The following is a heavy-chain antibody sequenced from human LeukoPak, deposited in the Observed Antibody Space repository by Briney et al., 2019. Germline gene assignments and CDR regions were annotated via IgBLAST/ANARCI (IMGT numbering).Heavy chain of an antibody. Sequence: GGSLRLSCAASGFTFSDYYMSWIRQAPGKGLEWVSYISGSGSTIYYADSVKGRFTISRDNAKNSLYLQMNSLRAEDTAVYYCATSGWYGYYYFDYWGQGTLVTVSS. V-gene: IGHV3-11*04. CDR2: ISGSGSTI. CDR1: GFTFSDYY. D-gene: IGHD6-19*01. CDR3: ATSGWYGYYYFDY. J-gene: IGHJ4*02.